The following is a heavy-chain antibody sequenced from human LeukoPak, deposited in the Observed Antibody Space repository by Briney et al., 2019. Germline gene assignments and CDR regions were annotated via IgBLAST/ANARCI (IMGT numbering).Heavy chain of an antibody. Sequence: SETLSLTCTVSGGSISSSTYYWGWIRQPPGKGLEWIGSIYYSGSTYYNPSLKSRVTISIDTSKNQFSLRLTSVTAADTAVYHCATIAVVGKPTPRGQGTLVSVSS. CDR2: IYYSGST. D-gene: IGHD6-19*01. J-gene: IGHJ5*02. CDR1: GGSISSSTYY. V-gene: IGHV4-39*01. CDR3: ATIAVVGKPTP.